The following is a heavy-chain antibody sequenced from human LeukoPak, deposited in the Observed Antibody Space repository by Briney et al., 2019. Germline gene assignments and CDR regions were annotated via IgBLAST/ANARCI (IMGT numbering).Heavy chain of an antibody. CDR2: IRSKANTYAT. V-gene: IGHV3-73*01. J-gene: IGHJ4*02. CDR3: SYFDGSGYKGGY. Sequence: GGSLRLSCAASGFTFGGSTIHWVRQASGKGLEWVGRIRSKANTYATAYTASVRGRFTTSRDDSKNTAYLQLNSLETEDTAVYCTSYFDGSGYKGGYWGQGTLVTVSS. D-gene: IGHD3-22*01. CDR1: GFTFGGST.